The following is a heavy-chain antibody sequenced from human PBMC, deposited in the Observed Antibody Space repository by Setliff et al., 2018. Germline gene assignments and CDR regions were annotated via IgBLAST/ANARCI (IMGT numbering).Heavy chain of an antibody. Sequence: PSETLSLTCTVSGGSISSSSHYWGWLRQPPGKGLEWIGSISYSGTTYHNRSLRSRVTISIDTSKNQFSLKLTSVTAADTAVYYCARGYCSSPSCFFAGRFDPWGQGTLVTVSS. D-gene: IGHD2-2*01. V-gene: IGHV4-39*01. CDR2: ISYSGTT. J-gene: IGHJ5*02. CDR1: GGSISSSSHY. CDR3: ARGYCSSPSCFFAGRFDP.